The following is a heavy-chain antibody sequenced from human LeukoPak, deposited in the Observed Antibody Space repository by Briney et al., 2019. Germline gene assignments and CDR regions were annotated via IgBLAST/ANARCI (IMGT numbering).Heavy chain of an antibody. CDR2: INPSGGST. CDR3: ARELPYIVVVTYRASDYNPRFDP. J-gene: IGHJ5*02. Sequence: ASVKVSCKASGYTFTSYYMHWMRQAPGQGLEWMGIINPSGGSTSYAQKFQGRVTMTRDTSTSTVYMELSSLRSEDTAVYYCARELPYIVVVTYRASDYNPRFDPWGQGTLVTVSS. D-gene: IGHD2-21*02. CDR1: GYTFTSYY. V-gene: IGHV1-46*01.